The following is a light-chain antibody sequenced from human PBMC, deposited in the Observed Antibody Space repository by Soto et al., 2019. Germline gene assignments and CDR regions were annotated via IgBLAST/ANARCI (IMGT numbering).Light chain of an antibody. J-gene: IGLJ1*01. CDR3: CSYATSSTYV. V-gene: IGLV2-23*01. CDR2: EDT. CDR1: SSDVGSYNL. Sequence: QSVLTQPASVSGSPGQSIAISCTGTSSDVGSYNLVSWYQQHPGKAPKLMIYEDTKRPSGVSDRFSGSKSGNTASLIISGLQAEDEADYYCCSYATSSTYVFGTGTKVTVL.